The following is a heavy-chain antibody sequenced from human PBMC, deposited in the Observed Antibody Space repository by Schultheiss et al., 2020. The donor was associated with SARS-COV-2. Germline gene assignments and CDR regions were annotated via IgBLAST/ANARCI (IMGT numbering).Heavy chain of an antibody. CDR2: IYSGGST. D-gene: IGHD6-19*01. Sequence: GGSLRLSCAASGFTFSNSDMSWVRQAPGKGPEWVSVIYSGGSTYYADSVKGRFTISRDNAKNSLYLQMNSLRVEDTAVYYCARSSGNLDYWGQGTLGTVSS. J-gene: IGHJ4*02. V-gene: IGHV3-53*01. CDR1: GFTFSNSD. CDR3: ARSSGNLDY.